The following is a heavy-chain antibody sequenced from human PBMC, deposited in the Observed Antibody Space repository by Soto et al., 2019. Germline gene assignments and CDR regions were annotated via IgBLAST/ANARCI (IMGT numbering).Heavy chain of an antibody. CDR3: ARGRPSGFWSGYYQQARWFDP. J-gene: IGHJ5*02. CDR2: INHSGST. D-gene: IGHD3-3*01. Sequence: SETLSLTCAVYGGSFSVYYWSWIRQPPGKGLEWIGEINHSGSTNYNPSLKSRVTISVDTSKNQFSLELSSVTAADTAVYYCARGRPSGFWSGYYQQARWFDPWGQGTLVTVSS. V-gene: IGHV4-34*01. CDR1: GGSFSVYY.